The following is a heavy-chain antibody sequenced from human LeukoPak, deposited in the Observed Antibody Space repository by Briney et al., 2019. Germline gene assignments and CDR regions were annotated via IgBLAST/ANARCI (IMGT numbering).Heavy chain of an antibody. CDR1: GFTFSNSA. CDR2: TVVGRGNT. CDR3: AADVIYESD. Sequence: VASVKVSCKASGFTFSNSAMQWVRQARGQRLEWIGWTVVGRGNTNYAQKFQERVTITRDMSTSTAYMELSSLRPEDTAVYYCAADVIYESDWGQGTLVTVSS. D-gene: IGHD2/OR15-2a*01. J-gene: IGHJ4*02. V-gene: IGHV1-58*02.